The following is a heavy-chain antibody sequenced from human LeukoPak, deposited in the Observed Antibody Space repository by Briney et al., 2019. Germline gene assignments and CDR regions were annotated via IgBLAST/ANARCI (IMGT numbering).Heavy chain of an antibody. CDR3: AKDGYYYFDY. D-gene: IGHD1-1*01. Sequence: PGGSLRLSCAASDFSFITYAMSWVRQAPGKGLEWVSTITGRGDATYYADSVKGRFTISRDNSKNTLYLQMNSLRAEDTAVYYCAKDGYYYFDYWGQGTLVTVSS. V-gene: IGHV3-23*01. CDR1: DFSFITYA. CDR2: ITGRGDAT. J-gene: IGHJ4*02.